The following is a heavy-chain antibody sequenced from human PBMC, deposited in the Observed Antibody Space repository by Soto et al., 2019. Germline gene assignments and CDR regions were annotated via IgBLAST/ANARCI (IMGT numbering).Heavy chain of an antibody. D-gene: IGHD3-3*01. Sequence: GGSLRLSCAASGFTFSSYAMSWVRQAPGKGLEWVSAISGSGGSTYYADSVKGRFTISRDNSKNTLYLQMNSLRAEDTAVYYCAKGDLDPALKYYDFWSGFNGNFDYWGQGTLVTVSS. CDR2: ISGSGGST. J-gene: IGHJ4*02. CDR1: GFTFSSYA. V-gene: IGHV3-23*01. CDR3: AKGDLDPALKYYDFWSGFNGNFDY.